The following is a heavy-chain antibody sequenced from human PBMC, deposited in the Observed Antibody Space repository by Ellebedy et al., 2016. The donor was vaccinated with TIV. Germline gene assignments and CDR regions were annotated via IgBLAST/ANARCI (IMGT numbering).Heavy chain of an antibody. CDR3: VRGKLIGDRGFY. Sequence: ASVQVSCXASGYTFPSYDSNWVRQATGQGLEWMGWMNPSIGNTGYAQKFQGRVTMTRNTSRSTAYMELSSLTSEDTAVYYCVRGKLIGDRGFYWGQGILVTVSS. V-gene: IGHV1-8*01. CDR2: MNPSIGNT. CDR1: GYTFPSYD. D-gene: IGHD7-27*01. J-gene: IGHJ4*02.